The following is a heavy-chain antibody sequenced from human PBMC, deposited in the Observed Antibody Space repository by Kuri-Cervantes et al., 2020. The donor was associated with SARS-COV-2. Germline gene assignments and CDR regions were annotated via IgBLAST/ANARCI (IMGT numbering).Heavy chain of an antibody. CDR2: MNPNSGNT. V-gene: IGHV1-8*01. J-gene: IGHJ6*02. D-gene: IGHD2-2*01. CDR1: GYTFTSYD. CDR3: ARDILAYCSTTICPPDGVDV. Sequence: ASVKVSCKASGYTFTSYDINWVRQATGQGLEWMGWMNPNSGNTGYAQKFQGRVTMTRNTSISTAYMELSSLRSEDTAVYYCARDILAYCSTTICPPDGVDVWGQGTTVTVSS.